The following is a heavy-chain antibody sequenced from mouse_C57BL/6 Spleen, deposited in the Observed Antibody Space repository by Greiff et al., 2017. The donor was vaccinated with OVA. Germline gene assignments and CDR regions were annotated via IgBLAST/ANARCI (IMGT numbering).Heavy chain of an antibody. D-gene: IGHD2-5*01. Sequence: EVKLVESGGGLVKPGGSLKLSCAASGFTFSSYAMSWVRQTPEKRLEWVATISDGGSYTYYPDNVKGRFTISRDNAKNNLYLQMSHLKSEDTAMYYCARAGYSNVDWVAYWGQGTLVTVSA. J-gene: IGHJ3*01. CDR3: ARAGYSNVDWVAY. CDR2: ISDGGSYT. CDR1: GFTFSSYA. V-gene: IGHV5-4*03.